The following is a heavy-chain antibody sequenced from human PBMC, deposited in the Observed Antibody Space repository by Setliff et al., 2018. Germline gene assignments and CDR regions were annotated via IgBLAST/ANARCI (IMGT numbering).Heavy chain of an antibody. CDR2: ISGYNGNT. J-gene: IGHJ5*02. D-gene: IGHD3-16*01. Sequence: ASVKVSCKASGHIFTINSMHWVRQASGEGLQWLGWISGYNGNTDYAQNLQGRVTMTIDTSTSTAYMELRSLRSDDTAVYYCARDGISWLMWFDPWGQGTLVTVSS. CDR1: GHIFTINS. V-gene: IGHV1-18*01. CDR3: ARDGISWLMWFDP.